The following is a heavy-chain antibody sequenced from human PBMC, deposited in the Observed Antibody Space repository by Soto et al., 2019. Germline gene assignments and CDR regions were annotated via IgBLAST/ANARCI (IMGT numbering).Heavy chain of an antibody. CDR3: AKSLYSSGWTPPIIDY. Sequence: PGGSLRLSCAASGFTFDDYAMHWVRQAPGKGLEWVSGISWNSGSIGYADSVKGRFTISRDNAKNSLYLQMNSLRAEDTALYYCAKSLYSSGWTPPIIDYWGQGTLVTVSS. D-gene: IGHD6-19*01. CDR1: GFTFDDYA. CDR2: ISWNSGSI. J-gene: IGHJ4*02. V-gene: IGHV3-9*01.